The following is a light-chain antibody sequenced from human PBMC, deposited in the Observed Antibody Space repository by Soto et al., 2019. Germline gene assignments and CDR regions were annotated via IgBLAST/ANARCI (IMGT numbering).Light chain of an antibody. V-gene: IGLV8-61*01. CDR2: STN. J-gene: IGLJ3*02. CDR1: YGSVSTSYY. CDR3: VLYLGGGIWV. Sequence: QTVVTQEPSFSVSPGGTVTLTCGLNYGSVSTSYYPNWCQQTPGQAPRTLIYSTNIRSSGVPDRFSGSILGNKAALTITGAQADDESTYYCVLYLGGGIWVFGGGTKVTVL.